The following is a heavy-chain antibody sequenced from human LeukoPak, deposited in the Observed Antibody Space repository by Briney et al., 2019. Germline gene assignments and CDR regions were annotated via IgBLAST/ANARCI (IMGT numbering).Heavy chain of an antibody. CDR3: SRESPRGGIHY. D-gene: IGHD1-1*01. CDR1: GRTFTIYA. CDR2: SFPIFGTA. J-gene: IGHJ4*02. V-gene: IGHV1-69*13. Sequence: GASVTVSFKATGRTFTIYAISWVRQAPGQGLEWMGGSFPIFGTANYAQKFQGRVTTTADESTSTAYMELSSPRSEAPAVYYSSRESPRGGIHYWVERTVATLP.